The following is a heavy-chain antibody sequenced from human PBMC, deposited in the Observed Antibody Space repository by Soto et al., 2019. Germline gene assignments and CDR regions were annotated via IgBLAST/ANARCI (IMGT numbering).Heavy chain of an antibody. CDR3: AKIGVGFYGSSYMNV. CDR2: ITWNSDNR. CDR1: GFTLDDYA. J-gene: IGHJ6*04. Sequence: EAQLVESGGGLVQPGRSLRLSCAASGFTLDDYAMHWVRQAPGRGLEWVSGITWNSDNRGYADSVKGRFTISRDNAKNSLYLEMNSLRSEDTGLYYCAKIGVGFYGSSYMNVWGKGTTVTVSS. V-gene: IGHV3-9*01. D-gene: IGHD3-10*01.